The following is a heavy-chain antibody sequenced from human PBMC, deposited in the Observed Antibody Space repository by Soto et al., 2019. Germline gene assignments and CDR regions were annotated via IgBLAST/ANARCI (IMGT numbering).Heavy chain of an antibody. D-gene: IGHD3-22*01. CDR3: ARDYYKYYDSSGYYRSPAY. Sequence: QVQLVESGGGVVQPGRSLRLSCAASGFTFSSYAMHWVRQAPGKGLEWVALISYDGSDKDYADSVKGRFTISRDNSRNTLVLQRNSLRAEDTAVYYCARDYYKYYDSSGYYRSPAYWGQGTLVTVSS. V-gene: IGHV3-30-3*01. J-gene: IGHJ4*02. CDR1: GFTFSSYA. CDR2: ISYDGSDK.